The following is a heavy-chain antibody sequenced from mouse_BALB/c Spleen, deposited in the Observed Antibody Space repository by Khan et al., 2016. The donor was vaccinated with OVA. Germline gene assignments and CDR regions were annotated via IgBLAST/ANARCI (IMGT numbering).Heavy chain of an antibody. CDR3: ARVGYNGTMDF. CDR1: GFTFTNYG. D-gene: IGHD2-14*01. CDR2: INTYTGEP. J-gene: IGHJ4*01. Sequence: QIQLVQSGPELKKPGETVQISCKASGFTFTNYGMNWVRQAPGKGLKWMGWINTYTGEPTFTDDFKGRFAFSLETSASTAYFPFNSPKNEDTATYFCARVGYNGTMDFWGQGTSVTVSS. V-gene: IGHV9-3-1*01.